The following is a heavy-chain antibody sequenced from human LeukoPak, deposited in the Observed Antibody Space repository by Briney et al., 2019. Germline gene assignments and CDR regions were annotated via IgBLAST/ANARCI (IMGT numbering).Heavy chain of an antibody. CDR1: GYTFTGYY. Sequence: VASVKVSCKTSGYTFTGYYMHWVRQAPGQGLEWMGWISAYKGNTNYAQKLQGRVTMTTDTSTSTAYMELRSLRSDDTAVYYCARDVRFLEWLTGELVYYYYYYMDVWGKGTTVTVSS. CDR2: ISAYKGNT. V-gene: IGHV1-18*04. J-gene: IGHJ6*03. CDR3: ARDVRFLEWLTGELVYYYYYYMDV. D-gene: IGHD3-3*01.